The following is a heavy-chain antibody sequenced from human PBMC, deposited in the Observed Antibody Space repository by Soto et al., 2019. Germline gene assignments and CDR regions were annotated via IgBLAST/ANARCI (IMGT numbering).Heavy chain of an antibody. CDR1: GDSVSSNSAA. CDR2: TYYRSKWYY. J-gene: IGHJ3*02. CDR3: ARFRGDGFDI. V-gene: IGHV6-1*01. Sequence: PSQTLSLTCAISGDSVSSNSAAWNWIRQSPSRGLEWLGRTYYRSKWYYDFAESIKSRITINPDTSKNQFSLQLNSVTPEDTAVYFCARFRGDGFDIWGQGTMVTVSS.